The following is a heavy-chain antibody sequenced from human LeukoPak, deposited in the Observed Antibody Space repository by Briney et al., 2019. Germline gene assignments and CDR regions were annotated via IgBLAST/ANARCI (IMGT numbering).Heavy chain of an antibody. D-gene: IGHD2-21*02. CDR2: IDDVGSGT. CDR1: GFTFSSYN. V-gene: IGHV3-74*01. Sequence: PTGGSVRLCCAATGFTFSSYNMNWVRQAPGKGLVWVSRIDDVGSGTSYADSVKGRFTISRDDAKNTVYLQMNSLRAEDTAVYYCATVFDFWGQGTLVTVSS. CDR3: ATVFDF. J-gene: IGHJ5*01.